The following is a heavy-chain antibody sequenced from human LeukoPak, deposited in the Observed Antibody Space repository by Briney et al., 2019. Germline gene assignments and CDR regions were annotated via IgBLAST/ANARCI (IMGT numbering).Heavy chain of an antibody. CDR2: IIPILGIA. J-gene: IGHJ6*02. CDR3: ARGAVRYYGMDV. V-gene: IGHV1-69*04. D-gene: IGHD2-2*01. Sequence: SVKVSCKASGGTLSSYAISWVRQAPGQGLEWMGRIIPILGIANYAQKFQGRVTITADKSTSTAYMELSSLRSEDTAVYYCARGAVRYYGMDVWGQGTTVTVSS. CDR1: GGTLSSYA.